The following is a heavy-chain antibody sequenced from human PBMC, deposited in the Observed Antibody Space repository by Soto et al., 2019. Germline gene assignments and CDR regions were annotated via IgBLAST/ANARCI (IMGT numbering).Heavy chain of an antibody. D-gene: IGHD6-25*01. CDR1: GFSFSSYW. Sequence: EVQLVESGGGLVQPGGSLRLSCAASGFSFSSYWMHWVRQAPGRGLMWVSRINTDGTSTSYADSVKGRFTFSRDNGKNTLYLQMNSLRAEDTAVYYCARGSGFQAGVHGYWGQGILITVSS. CDR3: ARGSGFQAGVHGY. V-gene: IGHV3-74*01. J-gene: IGHJ4*02. CDR2: INTDGTST.